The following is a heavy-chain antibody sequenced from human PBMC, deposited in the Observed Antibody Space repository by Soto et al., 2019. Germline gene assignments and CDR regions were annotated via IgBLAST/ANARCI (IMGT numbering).Heavy chain of an antibody. CDR3: ARSTDRYYFDY. D-gene: IGHD1-1*01. V-gene: IGHV1-46*01. Sequence: QVQLVQSGAEVKKPGASVKISCKASGYTFINCYLHWVRLAPGQGLEWLGMINPSSGDTTSAQKFQARVTMTRGSSPRTVDLDLSSLRSDDTAVYYCARSTDRYYFDYWGQGTLVTVSS. CDR2: INPSSGDT. CDR1: GYTFINCY. J-gene: IGHJ4*02.